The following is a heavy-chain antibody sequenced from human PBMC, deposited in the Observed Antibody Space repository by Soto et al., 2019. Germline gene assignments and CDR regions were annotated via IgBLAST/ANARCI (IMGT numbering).Heavy chain of an antibody. D-gene: IGHD4-17*01. V-gene: IGHV1-3*01. Sequence: QVQLVQSGAEVKKPVASVKVSCKASGYTFTNYAMHWVRQAPGQRLEWMGWINGGNGNTKYSQKFQGRVTITRDTSASTAYMEVSSLRSEDTAVYYCARDASTTYYGMDVWGQGTTVTVSS. CDR1: GYTFTNYA. CDR2: INGGNGNT. CDR3: ARDASTTYYGMDV. J-gene: IGHJ6*02.